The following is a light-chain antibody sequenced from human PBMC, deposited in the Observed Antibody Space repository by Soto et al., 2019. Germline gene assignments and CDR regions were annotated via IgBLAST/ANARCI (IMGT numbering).Light chain of an antibody. CDR3: QQYGSSLIT. J-gene: IGKJ5*01. V-gene: IGKV3-20*01. Sequence: EIVLTQSPGTLSLSPGERATLSCRASQSVSSSYLAWYQQKPGQAPRLLIYGASSRATGMPDRFSGSGSGTDFTLTISRLEPEEFAVYYCQQYGSSLITFGQGTRLEIK. CDR2: GAS. CDR1: QSVSSSY.